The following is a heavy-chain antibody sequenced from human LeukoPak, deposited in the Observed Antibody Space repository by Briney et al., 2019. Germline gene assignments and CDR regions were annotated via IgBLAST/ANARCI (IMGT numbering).Heavy chain of an antibody. CDR1: GGSFSGYY. Sequence: TETLSLTCAVYGGSFSGYYWSWIRQPPGKGLEWMGEINHSGSTNYNPSLKGRGTISVDTSKNQFSLKLSSVTAADPAVYYCARVPNWKSRPADYWGQGTLVTVSS. CDR2: INHSGST. CDR3: ARVPNWKSRPADY. D-gene: IGHD6-6*01. V-gene: IGHV4-34*01. J-gene: IGHJ4*02.